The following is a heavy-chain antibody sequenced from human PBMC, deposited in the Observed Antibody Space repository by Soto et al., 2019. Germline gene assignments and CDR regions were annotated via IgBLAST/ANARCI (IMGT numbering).Heavy chain of an antibody. J-gene: IGHJ4*02. CDR2: IGGSGAGT. Sequence: EVQLLESGGGLLQPGGSLRLSCAASGFTFSSYAMSWVRQAPGKGLEWVSGIGGSGAGTNYADSVKGRFTISRDNSKNTLYLQMSSLRAEDTAVYYCARGGGIAVAGTHLDYWGQGTLVTVSS. D-gene: IGHD6-19*01. CDR3: ARGGGIAVAGTHLDY. V-gene: IGHV3-23*01. CDR1: GFTFSSYA.